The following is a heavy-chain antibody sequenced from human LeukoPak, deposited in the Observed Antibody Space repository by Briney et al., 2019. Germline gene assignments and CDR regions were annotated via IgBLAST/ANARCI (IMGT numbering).Heavy chain of an antibody. Sequence: SETLSLTYIASGDSINSYGWNWIRQPAGKGLEWIGRIYATGSTNYNPSLQGRVTLSIDTSTRKFSMKLSSVTAADTAVYYCAKRASEGGGSPRIGDNWLDPWGQGILVTVSS. CDR3: AKRASEGGGSPRIGDNWLDP. J-gene: IGHJ5*02. CDR1: GDSINSYG. V-gene: IGHV4-4*07. CDR2: IYATGST. D-gene: IGHD3-10*01.